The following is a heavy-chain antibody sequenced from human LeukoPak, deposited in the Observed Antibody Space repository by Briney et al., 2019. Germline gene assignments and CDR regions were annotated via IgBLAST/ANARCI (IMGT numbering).Heavy chain of an antibody. CDR3: ATPPRRSTSSNY. CDR1: GFSISSYW. V-gene: IGHV3-7*01. Sequence: GGSLRLSCAASGFSISSYWMSWVRQAPGKGLEGVANIKEDGSEKYHVDSVKGRFTISRDSAKNSLYLEMNSLRAEDTAVYYCATPPRRSTSSNYWGQGTLVTVSS. J-gene: IGHJ4*02. D-gene: IGHD2-2*01. CDR2: IKEDGSEK.